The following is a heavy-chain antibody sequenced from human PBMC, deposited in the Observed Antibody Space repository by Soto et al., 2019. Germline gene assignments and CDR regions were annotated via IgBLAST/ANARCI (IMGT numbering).Heavy chain of an antibody. J-gene: IGHJ4*02. Sequence: VQLVESGGGVVQPGRSLRLSCATSGFTFSSYAMSWVRQAPGKGLDWVSTISGSGGTTYYADSVKGRFTISRDNSKNTLYLQMTSLRADDTAVYYCANTYSDYREDYWGQGTLVTVSS. CDR1: GFTFSSYA. V-gene: IGHV3-23*04. D-gene: IGHD4-17*01. CDR2: ISGSGGTT. CDR3: ANTYSDYREDY.